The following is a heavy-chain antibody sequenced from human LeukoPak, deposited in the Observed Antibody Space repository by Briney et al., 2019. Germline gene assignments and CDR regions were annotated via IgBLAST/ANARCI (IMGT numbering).Heavy chain of an antibody. D-gene: IGHD3-10*01. CDR2: ISSNGGST. V-gene: IGHV3-64*01. J-gene: IGHJ4*02. CDR1: GFTFSSYW. Sequence: GGSLRLSCAASGFTFSSYWMHWVRQAPGKGLEYVSAISSNGGSTYYANSVKGRFTISRDNSKNTLYLQMGSLRAEDMAVYYCAVELSGSGWFDYWGQGTLVTVSS. CDR3: AVELSGSGWFDY.